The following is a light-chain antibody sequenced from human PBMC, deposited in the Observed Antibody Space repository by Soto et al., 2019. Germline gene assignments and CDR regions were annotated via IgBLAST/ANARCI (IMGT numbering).Light chain of an antibody. Sequence: DVVVTQSPLSLPVTLGQPDSISCRSSHSLVYTNGNTYLAWFQQRPGQSPRRLLYKVSIRDSGVPDRVSGSGSGTEFTLTISRVEAEDVGVYYCMQGTHWPRTFGQGTKVEIK. J-gene: IGKJ1*01. CDR3: MQGTHWPRT. CDR2: KVS. V-gene: IGKV2-30*01. CDR1: HSLVYTNGNTY.